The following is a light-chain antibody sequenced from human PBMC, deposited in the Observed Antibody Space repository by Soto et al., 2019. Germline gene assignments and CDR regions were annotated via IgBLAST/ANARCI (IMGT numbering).Light chain of an antibody. J-gene: IGKJ5*01. Sequence: EIVLTQSPATLSLSPGERATLSCRASQSVSSSYIAWYQQKPGQAPRLLIYDASNRATGIPARFSGSGSGTDFTLTITSLEPEDFAVYFCRQRSNWPITFGQGTRLEIK. CDR1: QSVSSSY. CDR2: DAS. V-gene: IGKV3-11*01. CDR3: RQRSNWPIT.